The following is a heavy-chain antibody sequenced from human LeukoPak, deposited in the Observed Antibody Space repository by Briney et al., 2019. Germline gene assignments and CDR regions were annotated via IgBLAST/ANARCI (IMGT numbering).Heavy chain of an antibody. D-gene: IGHD3/OR15-3a*01. CDR3: ARQTGSGLFILP. J-gene: IGHJ4*02. CDR1: GGSISSITYY. CDR2: IIDSGST. Sequence: PSETLSLTCTVSGGSISSITYYWTWIRQPPGTGLEWIGEIIDSGSTNYNSSLKSRVTISVDTSKNQFSLNLSSVTAADTAVYYCARQTGSGLFILPGGQGTLVTVSS. V-gene: IGHV4-39*01.